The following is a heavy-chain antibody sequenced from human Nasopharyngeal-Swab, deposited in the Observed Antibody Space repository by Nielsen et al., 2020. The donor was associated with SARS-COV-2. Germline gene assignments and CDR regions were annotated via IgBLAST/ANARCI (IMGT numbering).Heavy chain of an antibody. CDR3: ARSGDYCSSTSCYLSDASDI. CDR2: ISYDGSNK. J-gene: IGHJ3*02. Sequence: WIRQPPGKGLEWVAVISYDGSNKYYADSVKGRFTISRDNSKNTLYLQMNSLRAEDTAVYYCARSGDYCSSTSCYLSDASDIWGQGTMVTVSS. D-gene: IGHD2-2*01. V-gene: IGHV3-30-3*01.